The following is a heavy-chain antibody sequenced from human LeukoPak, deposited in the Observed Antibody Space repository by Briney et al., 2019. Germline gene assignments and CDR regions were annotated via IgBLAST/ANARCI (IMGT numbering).Heavy chain of an antibody. CDR2: ISSNGGST. J-gene: IGHJ6*02. CDR1: GFTFSSYA. D-gene: IGHD1-26*01. CDR3: ARTWELLRYYGMDV. V-gene: IGHV3-64*01. Sequence: HTGGSLRLFCAASGFTFSSYAMLWVRHAPGKGLEYVSAISSNGGSTYYANSVKGRFTISRDNSKNTLYLQMDSLRAEDMAVYYCARTWELLRYYGMDVWGQGTTVTVSS.